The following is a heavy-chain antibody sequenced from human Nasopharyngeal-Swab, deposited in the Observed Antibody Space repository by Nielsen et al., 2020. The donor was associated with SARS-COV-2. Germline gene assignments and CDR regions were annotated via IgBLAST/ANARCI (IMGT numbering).Heavy chain of an antibody. CDR3: ARFPYDSWVNGMDV. V-gene: IGHV4-34*01. CDR2: INHSGST. J-gene: IGHJ6*02. D-gene: IGHD3-22*01. CDR1: GGSFSGHY. Sequence: SQTLSLTCAVFGGSFSGHYWSWIRQPPGKGLEWIGEINHSGSTNYNPSLKRRVTISIDTSKNQLSLKLSSVTAADTAVYYCARFPYDSWVNGMDVWGQGTTVTVSS.